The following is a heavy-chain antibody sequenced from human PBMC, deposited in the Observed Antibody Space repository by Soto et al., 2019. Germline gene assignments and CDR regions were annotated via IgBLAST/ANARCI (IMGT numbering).Heavy chain of an antibody. CDR1: GYTFSSYG. CDR2: ISASTSKT. J-gene: IGHJ5*02. Sequence: QDQLVQSGAEVKKPGASVKVSCKASGYTFSSYGISWVRQAPGQGLEWLGWISASTSKTKYAQKFQGGVTMTTDRSTSTVDMELRGLRSDDTAVYYCARVEAAMPGHWFDPWGQGTLVTVSS. D-gene: IGHD2-2*01. V-gene: IGHV1-18*01. CDR3: ARVEAAMPGHWFDP.